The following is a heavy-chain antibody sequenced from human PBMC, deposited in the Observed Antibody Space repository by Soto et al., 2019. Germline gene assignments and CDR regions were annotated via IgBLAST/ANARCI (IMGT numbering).Heavy chain of an antibody. J-gene: IGHJ4*02. D-gene: IGHD3-16*01. Sequence: QVQVVESGGGVVQPGTSLRLSCAASGFTFNNYGMHWVRQAPGKGLEWVAVIWYDASHKYYADSVKGRFTISRDNSKNTSHLQMSSLRGEDTAVYYCARDKPFGGTIGSAFDSWGQGTLVTVSS. V-gene: IGHV3-33*01. CDR3: ARDKPFGGTIGSAFDS. CDR1: GFTFNNYG. CDR2: IWYDASHK.